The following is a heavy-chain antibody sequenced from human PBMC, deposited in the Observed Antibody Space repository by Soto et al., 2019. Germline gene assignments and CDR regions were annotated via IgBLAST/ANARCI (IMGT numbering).Heavy chain of an antibody. CDR2: ISGGGSATYYADSSGGGTTT. V-gene: IGHV3-11*01. Sequence: QVQLVESGGGSVKPGGSLRLSCAASGFTFSDYYMSWIRQAPGKGPEWVSYISGGGSATYYADSSGGGTTTFYADSVKGRFTISRDNAKNSLYLQMNSLRVEDTAVYYCATVGPGSNIAPLRERHYYYAYGLDVWGQGTTVTVSS. CDR3: ATVGPGSNIAPLRERHYYYAYGLDV. CDR1: GFTFSDYY. D-gene: IGHD6-13*01. J-gene: IGHJ6*02.